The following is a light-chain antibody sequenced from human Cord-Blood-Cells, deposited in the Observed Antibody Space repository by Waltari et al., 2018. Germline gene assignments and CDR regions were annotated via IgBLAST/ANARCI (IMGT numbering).Light chain of an antibody. CDR2: EDN. V-gene: IGLV6-57*02. CDR1: SGSIASNY. J-gene: IGLJ3*02. CDR3: QSYDSSNWV. Sequence: FMLTQPHSVSDSPGKTVTISCTGSSGSIASNYVQRYQRRRGSAPTTVIYEDNQRPSGVPDRFSGSIDSSSNSASLTISGLKTEDEADYYCQSYDSSNWVFGGGTKLTVL.